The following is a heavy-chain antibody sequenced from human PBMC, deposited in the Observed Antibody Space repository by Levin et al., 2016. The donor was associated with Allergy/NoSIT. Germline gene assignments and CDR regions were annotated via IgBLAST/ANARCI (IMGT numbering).Heavy chain of an antibody. CDR3: ARVRDCGSASCYNGHFDY. D-gene: IGHD2-2*02. J-gene: IGHJ4*02. V-gene: IGHV4-59*13. Sequence: SETLSLTCTVSGGSISSYYWSWIRQPPGRGLEWIGYFFYTGNTNYNPSLKSRVTISVDMSKNQFFLKLSSVTAADTAVYYCARVRDCGSASCYNGHFDYWGRGTLVTVSS. CDR1: GGSISSYY. CDR2: FFYTGNT.